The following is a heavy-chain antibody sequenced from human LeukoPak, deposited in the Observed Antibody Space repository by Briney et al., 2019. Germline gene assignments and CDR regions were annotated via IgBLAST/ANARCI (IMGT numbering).Heavy chain of an antibody. CDR1: GFTFSDYY. CDR3: ARVRWELLGGLGIFDY. V-gene: IGHV3-11*01. J-gene: IGHJ4*02. D-gene: IGHD1-26*01. Sequence: GGSLRLSCAASGFTFSDYYMSWIRQAPGKWLEWVSYISSSGSTIYYADSVKGRFTISRDNAKNSLYLQMNSLRAEDTAVYYCARVRWELLGGLGIFDYWGQGTLVTVSS. CDR2: ISSSGSTI.